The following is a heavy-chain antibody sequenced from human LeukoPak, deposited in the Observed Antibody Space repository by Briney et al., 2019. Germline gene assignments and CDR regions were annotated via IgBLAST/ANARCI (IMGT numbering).Heavy chain of an antibody. Sequence: GGSLRLSCADSGFTFSSSEMKWVRQAPGKGLERVSYISSSGSTIYYADSVKGRFTISRDNAKNSLYLQMNSLRAEDTAVDYCAGPRWRGYSGYDLFYWGQGTLVTVSS. J-gene: IGHJ4*02. CDR3: AGPRWRGYSGYDLFY. CDR2: ISSSGSTI. D-gene: IGHD5-12*01. V-gene: IGHV3-48*03. CDR1: GFTFSSSE.